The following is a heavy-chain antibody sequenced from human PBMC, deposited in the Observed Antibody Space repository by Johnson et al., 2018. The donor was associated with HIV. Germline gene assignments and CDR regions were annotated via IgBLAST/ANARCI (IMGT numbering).Heavy chain of an antibody. Sequence: EVQLVESGGGLVQPGGSLKLSCAASGLTFSGSAMHWVRQASGKGLEWVGRIRSKANSYATAYAASVKGRFTISRDDSKNTAYLQMNSLKTEDTAVYYCAKDPGRRDPHAFDIWGQGTMVTVSS. CDR2: IRSKANSYAT. J-gene: IGHJ3*02. D-gene: IGHD2-15*01. V-gene: IGHV3-73*01. CDR3: AKDPGRRDPHAFDI. CDR1: GLTFSGSA.